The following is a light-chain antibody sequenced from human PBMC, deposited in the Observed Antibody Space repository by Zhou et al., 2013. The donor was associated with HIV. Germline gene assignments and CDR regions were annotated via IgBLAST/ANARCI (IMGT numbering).Light chain of an antibody. CDR3: QQSYSTPALT. V-gene: IGKV1-39*01. J-gene: IGKJ4*01. Sequence: IQLTQSPSSLPASIGDRVSITCQAGQGIGSSLNWYQQRPGKAPKLLVYGASSLQRGVPSRFSGSGSGTDFTLTISSLQPEDFATYYCQQSYSTPALTFGGGTKVEIK. CDR2: GAS. CDR1: QGIGSS.